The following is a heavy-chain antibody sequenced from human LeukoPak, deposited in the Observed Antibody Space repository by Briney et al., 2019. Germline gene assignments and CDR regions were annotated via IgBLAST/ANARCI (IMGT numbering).Heavy chain of an antibody. V-gene: IGHV3-48*03. D-gene: IGHD6-19*01. CDR1: GFTFSSYE. Sequence: TGGSLRLSCAASGFTFSSYEVNWVRQAPGKGLEWVSYVSSSGSTIYYADSVKGRFTISRDNAKNSLYLQMNSLRAEDTAVYYCARDFSSGWYGFDYWGQGTLVTVSS. CDR2: VSSSGSTI. J-gene: IGHJ4*02. CDR3: ARDFSSGWYGFDY.